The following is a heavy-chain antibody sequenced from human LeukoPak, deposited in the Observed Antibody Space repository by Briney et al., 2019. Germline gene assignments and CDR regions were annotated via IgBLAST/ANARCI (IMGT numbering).Heavy chain of an antibody. CDR1: GFTFSSYW. CDR2: IKQDGSEK. D-gene: IGHD4-17*01. CDR3: ARSTGHGDYDGGLDH. Sequence: GGSLRLSCAASGFTFSSYWMSWVRQAPGKGLEWVANIKQDGSEKYYVDSVKGRFTISRDNSKNTLDLQMNSLRAEDTAVYYCARSTGHGDYDGGLDHWGQGTLVTVSS. V-gene: IGHV3-7*01. J-gene: IGHJ4*02.